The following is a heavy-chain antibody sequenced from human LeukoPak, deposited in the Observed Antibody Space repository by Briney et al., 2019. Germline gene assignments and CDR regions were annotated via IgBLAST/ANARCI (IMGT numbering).Heavy chain of an antibody. Sequence: AGGSLRLSCAASGFTFSNYEMNWARQAPGKGPEWISYISTSVSTTYYADSVKGRFTISRDNAKNSLYLQMNSLRVEDSAVYYCARLAYLDYWGQGTLVTVSS. CDR3: ARLAYLDY. V-gene: IGHV3-48*03. CDR1: GFTFSNYE. J-gene: IGHJ4*02. D-gene: IGHD3-3*02. CDR2: ISTSVSTT.